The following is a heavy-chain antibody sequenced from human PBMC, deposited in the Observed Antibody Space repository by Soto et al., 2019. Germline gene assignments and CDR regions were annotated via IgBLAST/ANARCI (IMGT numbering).Heavy chain of an antibody. CDR3: ARDRRGSVLSDYYVIDV. V-gene: IGHV3-33*01. J-gene: IGHJ6*02. Sequence: QVQLVESGGGVVQPGRSLRLSCAASGFTFSSYGMHWVRQAPGKGLEWVAVIWYDGSNKYYADSVKGRFSISRDNSNNTLYLQMNSLRAEDTALYYCARDRRGSVLSDYYVIDVWGQWTTVTVSS. D-gene: IGHD3-16*01. CDR2: IWYDGSNK. CDR1: GFTFSSYG.